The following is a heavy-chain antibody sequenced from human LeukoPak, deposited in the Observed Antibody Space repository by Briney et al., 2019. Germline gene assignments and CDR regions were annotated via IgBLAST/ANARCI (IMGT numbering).Heavy chain of an antibody. CDR2: ISYDGRNK. V-gene: IGHV3-30*18. Sequence: GGSLRLSCAASGFTFSSYGMHSVRQAPGKGLEWVAVISYDGRNKYYADSVKGRFTISRDNSKNTLYLQMNSLRAEDTAVYYCAKEGHYDFWSGYYPLYYFDYWGQGTLVTVSS. D-gene: IGHD3-3*01. J-gene: IGHJ4*02. CDR1: GFTFSSYG. CDR3: AKEGHYDFWSGYYPLYYFDY.